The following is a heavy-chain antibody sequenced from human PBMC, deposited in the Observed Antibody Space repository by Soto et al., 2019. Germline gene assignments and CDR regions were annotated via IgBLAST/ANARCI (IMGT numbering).Heavy chain of an antibody. Sequence: QVQLVESGGGVVQPGRSLRLSCAASGFTFSSYGMHWVRQAPGKGLEWVAVIWYDGSSKYYADSVKGRFTISRDNSKNTLYLQMNSRRAEDTAVYYCARDPGYSSSWDPLTADYWGQGTLVTVSS. J-gene: IGHJ4*02. CDR3: ARDPGYSSSWDPLTADY. D-gene: IGHD6-13*01. V-gene: IGHV3-33*01. CDR1: GFTFSSYG. CDR2: IWYDGSSK.